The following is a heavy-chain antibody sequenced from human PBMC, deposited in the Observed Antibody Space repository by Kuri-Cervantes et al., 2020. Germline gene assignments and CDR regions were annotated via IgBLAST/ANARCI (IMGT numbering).Heavy chain of an antibody. D-gene: IGHD3-16*01. Sequence: GGSLRLSCEASGFMLNYYEMNWVRQAPGKGLEWISTIETGGTSTNYADSVKGRFTISRDNAKNSLYLQMNSLRAEDTAIYYCAKDPDKFGVWGKGTTVTVSS. CDR2: IETGGTST. CDR1: GFMLNYYE. J-gene: IGHJ6*04. CDR3: AKDPDKFGV. V-gene: IGHV3-11*05.